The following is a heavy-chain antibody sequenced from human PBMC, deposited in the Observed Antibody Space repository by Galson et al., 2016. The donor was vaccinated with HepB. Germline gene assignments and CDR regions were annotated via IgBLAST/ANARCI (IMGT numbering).Heavy chain of an antibody. D-gene: IGHD5-18*01. CDR1: GFTFNIFA. CDR3: AKDLDQGLIQYYFDY. Sequence: SLRLSCAASGFTFNIFALHWVRQAPGKGLEWVAVISYDGSDKHYADSVKGRFTISRDNSRNTVDLLMNSLRPEDTAVYYCAKDLDQGLIQYYFDYWGQGILVTVSS. V-gene: IGHV3-30-3*01. J-gene: IGHJ4*02. CDR2: ISYDGSDK.